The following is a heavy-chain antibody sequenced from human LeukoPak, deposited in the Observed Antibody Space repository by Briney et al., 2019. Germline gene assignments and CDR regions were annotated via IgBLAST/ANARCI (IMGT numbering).Heavy chain of an antibody. D-gene: IGHD4-17*01. CDR2: ISGSSGST. Sequence: GGSQRLFCAASGFTFSSYSMSWVRQAPGRGLEWVLAISGSSGSTDYADSVTGRFTSPRDNSKNTLYLQMNSLRAEDTAVYYCAKDRDDYGDYGDFDYWGQGTLVTVSS. V-gene: IGHV3-23*01. CDR1: GFTFSSYS. CDR3: AKDRDDYGDYGDFDY. J-gene: IGHJ4*02.